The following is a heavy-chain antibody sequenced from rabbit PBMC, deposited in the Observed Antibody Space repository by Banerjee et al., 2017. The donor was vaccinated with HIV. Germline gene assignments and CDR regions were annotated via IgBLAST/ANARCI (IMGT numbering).Heavy chain of an antibody. CDR1: GFTISSSYY. CDR3: ARDLAGVIGWNFNL. V-gene: IGHV1S45*01. J-gene: IGHJ4*01. D-gene: IGHD4-1*01. CDR2: IYTGSSGRT. Sequence: QEQLEESGGDLVKPEGSLTLTCTASGFTISSSYYMCWVRQAPGKGLEWIACIYTGSSGRTDYASWAKGRFTISKTSSTTVTLQMTSLTAADTATYFCARDLAGVIGWNFNLWGPGTLVTVS.